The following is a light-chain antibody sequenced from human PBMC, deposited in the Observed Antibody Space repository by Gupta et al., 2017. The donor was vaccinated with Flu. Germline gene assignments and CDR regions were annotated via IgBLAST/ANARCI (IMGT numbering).Light chain of an antibody. CDR1: QSIGIY. CDR3: QESYSYPPGLT. J-gene: IGKJ4*01. V-gene: IGKV1-39*01. CDR2: EVS. Sequence: GDRVTITCRASQSIGIYLNWYHHKPGKAPKLLISEVSRLEKGVPSRFSGSGGGTEFTLTISSLQPEDFAAYYCQESYSYPPGLTFGGGTNVE.